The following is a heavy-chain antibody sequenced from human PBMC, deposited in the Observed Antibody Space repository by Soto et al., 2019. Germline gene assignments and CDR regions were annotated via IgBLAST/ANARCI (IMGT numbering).Heavy chain of an antibody. V-gene: IGHV2-5*02. D-gene: IGHD3-10*01. Sequence: QITLKESGPTLVRPTQTLTLTCTFSGFSLSTTGVGVGWIRQPPGKALEWLELIYWDDDKRYSPSLKSRLTITKDTSKNEVILTMTNIDPVDTATYYWAQRLRDYGLGRERANYFEPWGQGTLVTVSS. CDR3: AQRLRDYGLGRERANYFEP. J-gene: IGHJ5*02. CDR2: IYWDDDK. CDR1: GFSLSTTGVG.